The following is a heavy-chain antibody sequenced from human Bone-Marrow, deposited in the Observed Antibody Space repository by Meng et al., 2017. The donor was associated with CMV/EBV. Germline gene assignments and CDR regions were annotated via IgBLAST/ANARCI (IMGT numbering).Heavy chain of an antibody. J-gene: IGHJ3*01. CDR1: GDRLSDYY. CDR2: MNPTSGFA. D-gene: IGHD1-14*01. Sequence: ASVKVSCKASGDRLSDYYIHWVRQAPGQGLEWMGLMNPTSGFAHYAQKFQGRVTLTRDASISTGYMELRRLTSDDTAVYYCARGYNWNHGDSFDLWGQGTLVTVSS. CDR3: ARGYNWNHGDSFDL. V-gene: IGHV1-2*02.